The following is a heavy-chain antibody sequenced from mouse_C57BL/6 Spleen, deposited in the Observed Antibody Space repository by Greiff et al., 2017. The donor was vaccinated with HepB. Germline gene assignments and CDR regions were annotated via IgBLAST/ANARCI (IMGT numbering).Heavy chain of an antibody. CDR3: ARHDYGGAMDY. Sequence: EVQRVESGGGLVKPGGSLKLSCAASGFTFSSYTMSWVRQTPEKRLEWVATISGGGGNTYYPDSVKGRFTISRDNAKNTLYLQMSSLRSEDTALYYCARHDYGGAMDYWGQGTSVTVSS. J-gene: IGHJ4*01. D-gene: IGHD2-4*01. CDR2: ISGGGGNT. CDR1: GFTFSSYT. V-gene: IGHV5-9*01.